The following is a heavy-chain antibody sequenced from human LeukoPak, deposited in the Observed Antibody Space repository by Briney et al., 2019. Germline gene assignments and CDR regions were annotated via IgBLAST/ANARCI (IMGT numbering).Heavy chain of an antibody. CDR1: GGSISSYY. CDR3: ARSDQQLVLDY. D-gene: IGHD6-13*01. CDR2: IYYSGST. J-gene: IGHJ4*02. V-gene: IGHV4-59*01. Sequence: SETLSLTCTASGGSISSYYWSWIRQPPGKGLEWIGYIYYSGSTNHNPSLKSRVTISVDTSKNQFSLKLSSVTAADTAVYYCARSDQQLVLDYWGQGTLVTVSS.